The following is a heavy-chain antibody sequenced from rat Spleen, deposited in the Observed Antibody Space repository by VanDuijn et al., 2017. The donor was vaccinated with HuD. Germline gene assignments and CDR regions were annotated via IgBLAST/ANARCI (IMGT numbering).Heavy chain of an antibody. CDR3: ARSRGADY. Sequence: QVQLKESGPGLVQPSQTLSLTCTVSGFSLTSYHVSWVRQPPGKGLEWMGVIWTGGSTYYNSALKSRLSISRDTSKSQAFLKMNNLQTEDTAMYFCARSRGADYWGQGVMVTVSS. D-gene: IGHD4-3*01. V-gene: IGHV2-43*01. CDR1: GFSLTSYH. J-gene: IGHJ2*01. CDR2: IWTGGST.